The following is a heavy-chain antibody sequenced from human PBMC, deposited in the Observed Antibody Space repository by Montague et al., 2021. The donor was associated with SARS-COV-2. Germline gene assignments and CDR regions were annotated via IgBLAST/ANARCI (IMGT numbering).Heavy chain of an antibody. CDR3: ARDSGYYDSSGYSYDAFDI. CDR1: GGSINNYF. J-gene: IGHJ3*02. Sequence: TLSLTCSVSGGSINNYFWGWIRQHPGKGLEWIGYIYHTGSTHYNPSLKSRVTISKETSKNHFSLNLSSVTAADSAVYYCARDSGYYDSSGYSYDAFDIWGQGTKVTVSS. CDR2: IYHTGST. V-gene: IGHV4-31*03. D-gene: IGHD3-22*01.